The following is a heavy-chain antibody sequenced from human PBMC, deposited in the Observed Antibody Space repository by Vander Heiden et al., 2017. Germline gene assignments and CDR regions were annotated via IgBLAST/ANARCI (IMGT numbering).Heavy chain of an antibody. CDR1: GFAFRSHA. D-gene: IGHD1-26*01. Sequence: EVPLLQSGGGLVQPGGSLRLSCAASGFAFRSHATGWVRQAAGKGLEWVSATNGNGDSTYYADSVKGRFTFSRDNSKNTLYLQMNSLRAEDTAVYDCAKGLISWSHFDYWGQGTLVTVSS. CDR2: TNGNGDST. V-gene: IGHV3-23*01. J-gene: IGHJ4*02. CDR3: AKGLISWSHFDY.